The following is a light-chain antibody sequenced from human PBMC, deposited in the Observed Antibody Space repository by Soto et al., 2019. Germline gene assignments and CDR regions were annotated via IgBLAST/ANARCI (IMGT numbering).Light chain of an antibody. J-gene: IGKJ4*01. CDR1: QDISNY. CDR2: DAS. CDR3: QQYDILLTT. V-gene: IGKV1-33*01. Sequence: DIQMTQSPSSLSASVGDRVTITCQASQDISNYLSWYQQKPGKAPKLLIYDASKLQTGVPSRFSGSGSGTDFTFTISRLQPEDIATYYCQQYDILLTTFGGGTKVEIK.